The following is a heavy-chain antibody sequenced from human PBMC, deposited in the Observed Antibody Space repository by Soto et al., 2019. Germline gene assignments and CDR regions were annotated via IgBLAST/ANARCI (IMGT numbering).Heavy chain of an antibody. CDR2: IYHSGST. V-gene: IGHV4-4*02. CDR1: GGSISSSNW. D-gene: IGHD1-26*01. J-gene: IGHJ4*02. Sequence: SETLSLTCAVSGGSISSSNWWSWVRQPPGKGLEWIGEIYHSGSTNYNPSLKSRVTISVDKSKNQFSLKLSSVTAADTAVYYCASRDSLVGATTYWGQGTLVTVSS. CDR3: ASRDSLVGATTY.